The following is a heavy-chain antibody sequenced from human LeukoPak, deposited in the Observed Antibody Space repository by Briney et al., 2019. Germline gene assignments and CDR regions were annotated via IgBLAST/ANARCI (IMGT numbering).Heavy chain of an antibody. CDR2: IYYSGST. J-gene: IGHJ4*02. CDR1: GGSISSYY. D-gene: IGHD3-9*01. V-gene: IGHV4-59*01. CDR3: ARWGGYDILTGFDY. Sequence: SETLSLTCTVSGGSISSYYWSWIRQPPGKGLEWIGYIYYSGSTNYNPSLKSRVTISVDTSKNQFSLKLSSVTAADTAVYYCARWGGYDILTGFDYWGQGTLVTVSS.